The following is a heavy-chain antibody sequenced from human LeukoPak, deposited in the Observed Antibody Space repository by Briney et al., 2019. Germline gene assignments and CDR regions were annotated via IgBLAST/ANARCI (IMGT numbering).Heavy chain of an antibody. CDR2: IYYTGST. CDR1: GDSISSDY. CDR3: ARGGWYPESFQH. J-gene: IGHJ1*01. D-gene: IGHD6-19*01. Sequence: PSESLSLTCTVSGDSISSDYWTWIRQPPGKGLEWIGYIYYTGSTNYNPSLKSRVTISVDTSKNQFSLKLSSVTAADTAVHYCARGGWYPESFQHWGQGALVTVSS. V-gene: IGHV4-59*01.